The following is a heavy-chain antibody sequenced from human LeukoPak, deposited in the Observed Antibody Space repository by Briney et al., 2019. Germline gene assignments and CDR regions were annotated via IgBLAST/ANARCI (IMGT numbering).Heavy chain of an antibody. V-gene: IGHV3-30*02. CDR3: AKDKTRSGRSFFDY. Sequence: GGSLRLSCVASGFTFRRFGMHWVRQAPGKGLDWVTFIRTDGSNKYYADSVKGRFSISRDNSKNTLFLQMNNLRAEDTAVYYCAKDKTRSGRSFFDYWGQGTLVTVSS. CDR1: GFTFRRFG. J-gene: IGHJ4*02. D-gene: IGHD2-15*01. CDR2: IRTDGSNK.